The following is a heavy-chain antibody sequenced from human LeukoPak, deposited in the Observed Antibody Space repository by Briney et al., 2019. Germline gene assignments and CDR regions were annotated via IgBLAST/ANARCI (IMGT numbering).Heavy chain of an antibody. CDR2: IYRNNDK. CDR3: AQYPDYGGDYDAFDV. J-gene: IGHJ3*01. CDR1: GFSLTTSGVG. Sequence: KESGPTLVTPTQTLTLTCTFSGFSLTTSGVGVGWIRQPPGKALEWLAIIYRNNDKRYSASLRSRLTITKDTSKNLVVLIMTNLDPADTATYYCAQYPDYGGDYDAFDVWGQGTMVTVSS. D-gene: IGHD4-23*01. V-gene: IGHV2-5*01.